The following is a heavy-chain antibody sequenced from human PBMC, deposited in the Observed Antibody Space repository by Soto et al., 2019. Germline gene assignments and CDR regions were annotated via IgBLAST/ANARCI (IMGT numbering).Heavy chain of an antibody. CDR1: GATFSTTG. CDR3: ARASPVICGGDPCYRLDSSFDS. Sequence: QVHLVQSGAEVRKPGSSLRVSCKSSGATFSTTGISWVRQAPGQGLEWMGGIIPLFGTPKYARKFQGRVSITADESKNTVYMELNSLRPDDAAVYYCARASPVICGGDPCYRLDSSFDSWGQGSLVIVSS. J-gene: IGHJ5*01. CDR2: IIPLFGTP. D-gene: IGHD2-21*02. V-gene: IGHV1-69*01.